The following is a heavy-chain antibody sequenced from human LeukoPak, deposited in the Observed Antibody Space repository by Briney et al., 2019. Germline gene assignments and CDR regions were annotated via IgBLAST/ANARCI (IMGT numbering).Heavy chain of an antibody. CDR2: IIPIFGTA. J-gene: IGHJ4*02. D-gene: IGHD2-15*01. CDR1: GGTFSSYA. Sequence: SVKVSWKASGGTFSSYAISWVRQAPGQGLEWMGGIIPIFGTANYAQKFQGRVTITADESTSTAYMELSSLRSEDTAVYYCARDRCSGGSCYFDYWGQGTLVTVSS. CDR3: ARDRCSGGSCYFDY. V-gene: IGHV1-69*13.